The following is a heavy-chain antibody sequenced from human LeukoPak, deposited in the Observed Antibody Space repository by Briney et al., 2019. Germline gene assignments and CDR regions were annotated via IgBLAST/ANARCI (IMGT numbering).Heavy chain of an antibody. Sequence: ASVKVSCKASGYTFTSYYIHWVRQAPGQGLEWMGISNPSGGSTSYAQKFQGRVTMTRDTSTSTVYMELSSLRSEDTAVYYCARENYYDSSGYYNDAFDIWGQGTMVTVSS. V-gene: IGHV1-46*01. D-gene: IGHD3-22*01. CDR1: GYTFTSYY. J-gene: IGHJ3*02. CDR3: ARENYYDSSGYYNDAFDI. CDR2: SNPSGGST.